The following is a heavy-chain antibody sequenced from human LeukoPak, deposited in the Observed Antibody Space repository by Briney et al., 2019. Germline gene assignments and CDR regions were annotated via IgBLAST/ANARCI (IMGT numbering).Heavy chain of an antibody. D-gene: IGHD6-19*01. V-gene: IGHV4-34*01. CDR2: INHSGST. CDR3: ARRSSGWYGPVFNWFDP. J-gene: IGHJ5*02. CDR1: GGSFSGYY. Sequence: SETLSLTCAVYGGSFSGYYWSWIRQPPGKGLEWIGEINHSGSTNYNPSLKSRVTISVDTSKNQFSLKLSSVTAADTAVYYCARRSSGWYGPVFNWFDPWGQGTLVTVSS.